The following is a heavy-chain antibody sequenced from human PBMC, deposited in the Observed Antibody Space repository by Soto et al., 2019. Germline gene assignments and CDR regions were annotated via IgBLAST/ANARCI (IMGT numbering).Heavy chain of an antibody. J-gene: IGHJ4*02. V-gene: IGHV3-33*01. Sequence: GGSLRLSCAASGFTFSSYGMHWVRQAPGKGLEWVAVIWYDGSNKYYADSVKGRFTISRDNSKNTLYLQMNSLRAEDTAVYYCARDRRDIVVVPAAIGPFDYWGQGTLVTVSS. CDR2: IWYDGSNK. CDR3: ARDRRDIVVVPAAIGPFDY. D-gene: IGHD2-2*01. CDR1: GFTFSSYG.